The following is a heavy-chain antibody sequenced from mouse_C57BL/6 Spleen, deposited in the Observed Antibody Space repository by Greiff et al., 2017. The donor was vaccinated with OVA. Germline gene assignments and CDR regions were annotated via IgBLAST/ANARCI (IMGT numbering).Heavy chain of an antibody. CDR2: ISSGSGTI. J-gene: IGHJ3*01. Sequence: EVKLMESGGGLVKPGGSLKLSCAASGFTFSDYGMHWVRQAPEKGLEWVAYISSGSGTIYYADTVKGRFTISRDNAKNTLFLQMTSLRSEDTAMYYCARNYGSSYTFAYWGQGTLVTVSA. CDR3: ARNYGSSYTFAY. CDR1: GFTFSDYG. D-gene: IGHD1-1*01. V-gene: IGHV5-17*01.